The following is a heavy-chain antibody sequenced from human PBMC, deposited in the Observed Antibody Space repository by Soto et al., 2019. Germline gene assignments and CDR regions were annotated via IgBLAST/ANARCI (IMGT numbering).Heavy chain of an antibody. Sequence: QITLKESGPTLVRPTQTLTLTCTFSGFSLTTTGVGVAWIRQPPGKAPEWLALIYWNDDKHYSPSLKTRLTITKDTSKNQVVLTMTNMDPVDTATYYCAHCENGWYQVQFDPWGQGTLVTVSS. D-gene: IGHD6-19*01. CDR2: IYWNDDK. V-gene: IGHV2-5*01. CDR3: AHCENGWYQVQFDP. CDR1: GFSLTTTGVG. J-gene: IGHJ5*02.